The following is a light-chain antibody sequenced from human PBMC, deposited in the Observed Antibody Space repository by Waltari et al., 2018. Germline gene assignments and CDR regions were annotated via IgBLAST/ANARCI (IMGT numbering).Light chain of an antibody. CDR2: DAA. J-gene: IGKJ4*01. CDR3: QHYKNFPLT. CDR1: ENINTW. Sequence: DVQMTQSPSTLSASVGDRVTITCRPSENINTWLAWYHQKPGKAPKLLISDAASLKSGVPSRFSGSGSGTDFTLTITSMQPDDFATYYCQHYKNFPLTFGGGTNVEV. V-gene: IGKV1-5*01.